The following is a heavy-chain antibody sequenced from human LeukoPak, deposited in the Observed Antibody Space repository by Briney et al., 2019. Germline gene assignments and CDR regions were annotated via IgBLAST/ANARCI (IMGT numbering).Heavy chain of an antibody. V-gene: IGHV1-3*01. J-gene: IGHJ3*02. CDR2: INAGNGNT. CDR3: ARAQRYFDWSDAFDI. Sequence: ASVKVSCKASGYTFTSYAMHWVRQAPGQRLEWMGWINAGNGNTKYSQKFQGRVTITRDTSASTAYMELSSLRSEDTAVYHCARAQRYFDWSDAFDIWGQGTMVTVSS. CDR1: GYTFTSYA. D-gene: IGHD3-9*01.